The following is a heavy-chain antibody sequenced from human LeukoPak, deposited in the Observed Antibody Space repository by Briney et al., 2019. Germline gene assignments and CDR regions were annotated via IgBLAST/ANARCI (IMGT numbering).Heavy chain of an antibody. Sequence: SQTLSLTCTVSGGSISSGDYYWSWIRQPPGKGLEWVGYIYYSGSTYYNPSLKSRVTISVDTSKNQFSLKLSYVTAADAAVYYCARVPDYGGNDAFDIWGQGTMVTVSS. CDR3: ARVPDYGGNDAFDI. CDR2: IYYSGST. CDR1: GGSISSGDYY. V-gene: IGHV4-30-4*08. D-gene: IGHD4-23*01. J-gene: IGHJ3*02.